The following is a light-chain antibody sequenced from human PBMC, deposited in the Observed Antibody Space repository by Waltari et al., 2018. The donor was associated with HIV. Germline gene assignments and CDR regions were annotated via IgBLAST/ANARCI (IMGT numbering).Light chain of an antibody. CDR2: ENN. V-gene: IGLV6-57*04. Sequence: NFMLTQPHSVSESPGKTVTISCTRSSGRIASNYVQWYQQRPGGAPTTVIYENNQRPSGVPDRFSGSIDSSSTSASLTSSGLKTDDEADYYCQSYFASNDVIFGGGTTLTVL. CDR3: QSYFASNDVI. CDR1: SGRIASNY. J-gene: IGLJ2*01.